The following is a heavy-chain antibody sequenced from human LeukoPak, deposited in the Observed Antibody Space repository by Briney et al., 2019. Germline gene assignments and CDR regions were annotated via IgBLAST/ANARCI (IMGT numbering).Heavy chain of an antibody. D-gene: IGHD6-19*01. V-gene: IGHV3-23*01. CDR2: ISGSGGNT. CDR1: GFTFSSYA. J-gene: IGHJ4*02. Sequence: GGSLRLSCAASGFTFSSYAMSWVRQAPGKGLELVSAISGSGGNTYYADSVKGRFTISRDNSKNTLYLQMNSLRAEDTAVYYCAKDQSSGWYGYSDYWGQGTLVTVSS. CDR3: AKDQSSGWYGYSDY.